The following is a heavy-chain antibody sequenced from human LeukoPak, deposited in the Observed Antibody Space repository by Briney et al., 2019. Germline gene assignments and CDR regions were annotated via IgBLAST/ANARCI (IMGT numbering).Heavy chain of an antibody. CDR2: ISGSGSAT. V-gene: IGHV3-23*01. D-gene: IGHD6-19*01. J-gene: IGHJ4*02. Sequence: GGSLRLSCAAPGFTFSSDAMSWVRQAPGKGLNWVSTISGSGSATYYADSAKGRFTISRDNSKNTLYLQMNSLRAEDTAVYYCAKFRPDDITVAATGYFNSWGQGTLVTVSS. CDR3: AKFRPDDITVAATGYFNS. CDR1: GFTFSSDA.